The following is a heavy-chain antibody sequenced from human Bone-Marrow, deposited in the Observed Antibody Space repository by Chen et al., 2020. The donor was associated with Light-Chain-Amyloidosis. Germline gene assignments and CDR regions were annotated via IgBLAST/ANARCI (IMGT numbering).Heavy chain of an antibody. V-gene: IGHV3-9*01. CDR1: GFTFDDYA. D-gene: IGHD3-10*01. J-gene: IGHJ4*02. CDR2: ISWNSGSI. CDR3: ARGLFGSGSALPLDF. Sequence: EVQLVESGGGLVQPGRSLRLSCAASGFTFDDYAMHWVRQAPGKGLEWVSGISWNSGSIGYADSVKGRFTISRDNAKNSLYLQMNNLRAEDTATYYCARGLFGSGSALPLDFWGEGTLVTVSS.